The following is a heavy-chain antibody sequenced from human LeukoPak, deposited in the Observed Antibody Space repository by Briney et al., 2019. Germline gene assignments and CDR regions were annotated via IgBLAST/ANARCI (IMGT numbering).Heavy chain of an antibody. J-gene: IGHJ4*02. V-gene: IGHV3-33*08. CDR1: GFSFATYG. Sequence: GRSLRLSCAASGFSFATYGMHWVRQAPGKGLEWVAVIWYDGSNKYYADSVKGRFTISRDNSKNTLYLQMNSLRAEDTAVYYCARDWVSSSPTGGAGPPGPDYWGQGTLVTVST. CDR3: ARDWVSSSPTGGAGPPGPDY. D-gene: IGHD6-13*01. CDR2: IWYDGSNK.